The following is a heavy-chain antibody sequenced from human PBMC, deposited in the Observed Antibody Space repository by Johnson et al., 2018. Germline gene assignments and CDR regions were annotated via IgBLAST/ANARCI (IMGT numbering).Heavy chain of an antibody. D-gene: IGHD3-22*01. CDR1: GFTFSSYG. CDR2: ISYDGSNK. Sequence: QLVQSGGGVVQPGXSLRLSCAASGFTFSSYGMHWVRQAPGKGLEWVAVISYDGSNKYYVDSVKGRFTISRDNSKNTLYLQMNSLRAEDTAVYYCARGGMIVVVSYYYGMDVWGQGTTVTVSS. CDR3: ARGGMIVVVSYYYGMDV. J-gene: IGHJ6*02. V-gene: IGHV3-30*03.